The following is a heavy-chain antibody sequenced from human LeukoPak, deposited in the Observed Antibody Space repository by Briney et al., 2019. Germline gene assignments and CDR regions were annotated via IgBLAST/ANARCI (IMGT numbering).Heavy chain of an antibody. CDR2: IRYDGSNK. V-gene: IGHV3-30*02. CDR3: AKDGYSSGRYTSALDY. J-gene: IGHJ4*02. Sequence: GGSLRLSCAGSGFTFSSYGMHWVRQAPGKGLEWVAFIRYDGSNKYYADSVKGRFTISRDNSKNTLYLQMNSLRAEDTAVYYCAKDGYSSGRYTSALDYWGQGTLVTVSS. CDR1: GFTFSSYG. D-gene: IGHD6-19*01.